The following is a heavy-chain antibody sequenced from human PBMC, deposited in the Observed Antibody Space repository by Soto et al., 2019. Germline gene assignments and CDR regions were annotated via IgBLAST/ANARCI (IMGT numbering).Heavy chain of an antibody. Sequence: QVHLVQSGAEVKKPGASVKVSCKASGYSFSTYAMNWVRQAPGQGLEWMGWIHGDNGNTKYSQKFQGRVTITRDPSASTFTSYMELSSLRSEDTGVYYCPREPVRHQLPPALYMDIWGEGTTVTVSS. CDR1: GYSFSTYA. D-gene: IGHD2-2*01. CDR3: PREPVRHQLPPALYMDI. J-gene: IGHJ6*04. V-gene: IGHV1-3*01. CDR2: IHGDNGNT.